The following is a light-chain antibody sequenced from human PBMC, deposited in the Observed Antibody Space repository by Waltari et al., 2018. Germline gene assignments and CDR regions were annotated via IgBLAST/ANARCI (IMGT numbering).Light chain of an antibody. CDR1: QGVSSN. CDR3: QQYNNWPPLT. Sequence: EIVMTPSPATLSVSPGERATRSCRSSQGVSSNLAGYQQKPGQAPRLLHYGATTRATGIPARFSGSGSGTEFTLTISSLQSEDFAVYYCQQYNNWPPLTFGGGTKVEIK. V-gene: IGKV3-15*01. CDR2: GAT. J-gene: IGKJ4*01.